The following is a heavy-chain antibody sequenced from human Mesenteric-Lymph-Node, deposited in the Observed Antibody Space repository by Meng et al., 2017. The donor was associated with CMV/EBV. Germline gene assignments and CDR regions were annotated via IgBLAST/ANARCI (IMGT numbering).Heavy chain of an antibody. V-gene: IGHV1-69*10. Sequence: SVKVSCKASGGTFSSYAISWVRQAPGQGLEWMGGIIPILGIANYAQKFQGRVTITADKSTSTAYMELSSLRSEDTAVYYCARGGIPASNLYGMDVWGQGTTVTVSS. D-gene: IGHD1-14*01. CDR3: ARGGIPASNLYGMDV. CDR1: GGTFSSYA. J-gene: IGHJ6*02. CDR2: IIPILGIA.